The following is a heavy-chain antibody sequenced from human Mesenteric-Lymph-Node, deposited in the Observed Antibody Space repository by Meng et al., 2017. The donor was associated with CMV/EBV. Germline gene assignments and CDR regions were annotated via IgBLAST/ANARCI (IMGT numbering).Heavy chain of an antibody. CDR3: ARDMDDFWSGYYKMSWFDP. Sequence: SETLSLTCSVSGDSISGSDFYWGWFRQPPGQGLEWIGSLYSGGIMHYSPSLKSRLTISMDTSKNQFSLKLSSVTAADTAVYYCARDMDDFWSGYYKMSWFDPWGQGTLVTVSS. D-gene: IGHD3-3*01. J-gene: IGHJ5*02. CDR1: GDSISGSDFY. CDR2: LYSGGIM. V-gene: IGHV4-39*07.